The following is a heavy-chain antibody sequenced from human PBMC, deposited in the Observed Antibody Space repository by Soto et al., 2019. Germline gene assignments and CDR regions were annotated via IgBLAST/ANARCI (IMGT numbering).Heavy chain of an antibody. Sequence: QERLVQSGAEVKKPGASVKVSCKASGYAFTLYSIHWVRQAPGQGLEWMGMINPTGGSTSYSPKFQARVTMTTATSTTTVHMELTSLKSEDTAVFYCARSTGAYAFYIWGQGTMVTVSS. V-gene: IGHV1-46*01. CDR2: INPTGGST. J-gene: IGHJ3*02. D-gene: IGHD1-1*01. CDR1: GYAFTLYS. CDR3: ARSTGAYAFYI.